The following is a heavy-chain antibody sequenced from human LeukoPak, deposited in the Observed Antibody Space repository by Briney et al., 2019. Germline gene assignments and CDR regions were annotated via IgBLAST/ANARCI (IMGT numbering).Heavy chain of an antibody. V-gene: IGHV1-8*03. J-gene: IGHJ4*02. D-gene: IGHD5-12*01. CDR3: ARGRSTGYPYYFDY. CDR2: MNPNSGST. Sequence: ASVKVSCKASAYTFTSYDINWVRQATGQGLEWMGWMNPNSGSTGYAQKFQGRVTITRNTSISTAYMELSGLRSEDTAVYYCARGRSTGYPYYFDYWGQGTLVTVSS. CDR1: AYTFTSYD.